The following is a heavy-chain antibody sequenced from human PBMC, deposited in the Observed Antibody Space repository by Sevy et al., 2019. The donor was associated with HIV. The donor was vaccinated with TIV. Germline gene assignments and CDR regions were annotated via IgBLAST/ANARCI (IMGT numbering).Heavy chain of an antibody. CDR2: IKSKIDGETT. J-gene: IGHJ4*02. D-gene: IGHD3-22*01. V-gene: IGHV3-15*01. CDR3: ATAPGYYDSAPFDY. CDR1: GFTFSNAW. Sequence: GGSLRLSCAVSGFTFSNAWMNWVRQAPGTGLQWVGLIKSKIDGETTDYVAPVKGRFTISRDDSTNTLYLQMNSLKIEDTGVYYCATAPGYYDSAPFDYWGPGTLVTVSS.